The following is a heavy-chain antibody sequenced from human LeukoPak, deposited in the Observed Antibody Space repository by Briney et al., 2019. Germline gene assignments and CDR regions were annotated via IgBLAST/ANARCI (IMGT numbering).Heavy chain of an antibody. D-gene: IGHD3-22*01. V-gene: IGHV3-23*01. Sequence: GGSLRLSCAASGFTFSSYAMNWVRQAPGKGLEWVSAITGSGGRTYYADSVKGRFTISRDNSKNTLYLQMNSLRAEDTAVFYCAKETYYDSSGIDYWGQGTLVTVSS. CDR3: AKETYYDSSGIDY. J-gene: IGHJ4*02. CDR2: ITGSGGRT. CDR1: GFTFSSYA.